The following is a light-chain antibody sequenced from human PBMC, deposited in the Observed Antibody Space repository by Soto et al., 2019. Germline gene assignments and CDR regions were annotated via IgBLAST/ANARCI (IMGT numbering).Light chain of an antibody. CDR3: QRYNDWPLI. Sequence: EIVMTQSPASLSVSPGERATLYCRASQSVGTNLAWYQQKPGQAPRVLIFATSTRATGIPARFSGSGSGTEFSLTISSLQSEDFAFYYCQRYNDWPLIFGGGTKLEIK. V-gene: IGKV3-15*01. CDR1: QSVGTN. CDR2: ATS. J-gene: IGKJ4*01.